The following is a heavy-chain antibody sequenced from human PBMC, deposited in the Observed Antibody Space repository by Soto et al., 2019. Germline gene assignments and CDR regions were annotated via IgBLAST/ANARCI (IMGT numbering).Heavy chain of an antibody. D-gene: IGHD3-10*01. CDR3: AREGRVTTGRAVSRSGMDA. V-gene: IGHV1-69*06. CDR2: IIPIFGTT. Sequence: QMQLVQSGAEVKKPGSSVKVSCKASGGTFSSYAISWGRQAPGHGLEWLGEIIPIFGTTKSAQNLQGRVTLTAGKSTSKADMELSSLGSDATSVYYGAREGRVTTGRAVSRSGMDAWGQGTTVTVSS. CDR1: GGTFSSYA. J-gene: IGHJ6*02.